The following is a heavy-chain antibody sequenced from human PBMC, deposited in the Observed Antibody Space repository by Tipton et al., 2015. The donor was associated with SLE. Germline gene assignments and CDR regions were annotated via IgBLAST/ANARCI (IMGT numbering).Heavy chain of an antibody. Sequence: TLSLTCIVSGGSISSSSYYWGWIRQPPGKGLEWIGSYYYSGGTYYSPSLKSRVTMSVDTSKNQFFLKLSSVTAADTAVYYCGRQEWVTKPNGVDPWGQGTLVTVSS. D-gene: IGHD2-8*01. J-gene: IGHJ5*02. CDR2: YYYSGGT. V-gene: IGHV4-39*01. CDR1: GGSISSSSYY. CDR3: GRQEWVTKPNGVDP.